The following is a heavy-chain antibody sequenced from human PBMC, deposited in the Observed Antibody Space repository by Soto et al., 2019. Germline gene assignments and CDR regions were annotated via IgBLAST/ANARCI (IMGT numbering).Heavy chain of an antibody. CDR2: IIPIFGTA. Sequence: SVKVSCKASGGTFSSYAISWVRQAPGQGLEWMGGIIPIFGTANYAQKFQGRVTITADESTSTAYMELSSLRSEDTAVYYCARERYYYDSSGYSGDAFDIWGQGTMVTVSS. CDR1: GGTFSSYA. J-gene: IGHJ3*02. CDR3: ARERYYYDSSGYSGDAFDI. D-gene: IGHD3-22*01. V-gene: IGHV1-69*13.